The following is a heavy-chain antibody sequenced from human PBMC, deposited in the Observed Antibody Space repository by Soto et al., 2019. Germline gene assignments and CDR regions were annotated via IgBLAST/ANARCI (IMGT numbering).Heavy chain of an antibody. CDR3: ATLIGVEGLRDY. Sequence: VELVQSGAEVKRPGASVKVACKESGYSFSGYFIHWVRQAPGQAPEWMGIINPDGGNTGYAQKFQGRLTLTSDTSTSTVYMELRSLKSEDTAIYYCATLIGVEGLRDYWGQGTLVTVSS. CDR1: GYSFSGYF. D-gene: IGHD3-3*01. CDR2: INPDGGNT. V-gene: IGHV1-46*01. J-gene: IGHJ4*01.